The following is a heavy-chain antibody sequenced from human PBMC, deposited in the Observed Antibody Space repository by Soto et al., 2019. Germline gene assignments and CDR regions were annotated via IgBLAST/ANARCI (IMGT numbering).Heavy chain of an antibody. CDR1: GFTFSSCA. J-gene: IGHJ4*02. Sequence: PGGSLRLSCAASGFTFSSCAMAWVRQAPGKGLEWVSSISGNGGNTFYADSVKGRFTISRDNSKNTLYLRMNSLRAEDTAVYYCAKNSENYGDSKSDYCGQGTLVTVSS. D-gene: IGHD4-17*01. V-gene: IGHV3-23*01. CDR2: ISGNGGNT. CDR3: AKNSENYGDSKSDY.